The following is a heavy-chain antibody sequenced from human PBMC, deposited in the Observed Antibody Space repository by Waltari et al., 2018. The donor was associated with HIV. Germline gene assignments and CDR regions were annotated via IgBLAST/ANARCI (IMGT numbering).Heavy chain of an antibody. Sequence: EVQLVESGGGLVQPGGSLRLSCAASGFTFSNYSMTWVRQAPGKGLEWVSYISSSSGTIYYADSVKGRFTISRDNAKNSLYLQMNSLRDEDTAVYYCARSPLYYYDSSGYYFDYWGQGTLLTVSS. D-gene: IGHD3-22*01. CDR2: ISSSSGTI. J-gene: IGHJ4*02. V-gene: IGHV3-48*02. CDR3: ARSPLYYYDSSGYYFDY. CDR1: GFTFSNYS.